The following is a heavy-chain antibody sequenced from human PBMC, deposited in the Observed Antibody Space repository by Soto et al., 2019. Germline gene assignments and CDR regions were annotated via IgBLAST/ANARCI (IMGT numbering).Heavy chain of an antibody. D-gene: IGHD5-12*01. Sequence: GGSLRLSCAASGFTFSSYSMNWVRQAPGKGLEWVSYISSSSSTIYYADSVKGRFTISRDNAKNSLYLQMNSLRAEDTAVYYCARGKSMATYRAFDIWGQGTMVTVSS. CDR2: ISSSSSTI. CDR3: ARGKSMATYRAFDI. J-gene: IGHJ3*02. V-gene: IGHV3-48*01. CDR1: GFTFSSYS.